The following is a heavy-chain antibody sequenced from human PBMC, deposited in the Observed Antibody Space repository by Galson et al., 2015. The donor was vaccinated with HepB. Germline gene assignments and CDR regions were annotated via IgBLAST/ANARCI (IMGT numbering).Heavy chain of an antibody. J-gene: IGHJ3*02. Sequence: QVQLQESGPGLVKPSETLSLTCTVSGGSISSSSYYWGWIRQPPGKGLEWIGSIYYSGSTNYNPSLKSRVTISVDTSKNQFSLKLSSVTAADTAVYYCAREENSGGSSDAFDIWGQGTMVTVSS. CDR1: GGSISSSSYY. CDR2: IYYSGST. D-gene: IGHD2-15*01. CDR3: AREENSGGSSDAFDI. V-gene: IGHV4-39*07.